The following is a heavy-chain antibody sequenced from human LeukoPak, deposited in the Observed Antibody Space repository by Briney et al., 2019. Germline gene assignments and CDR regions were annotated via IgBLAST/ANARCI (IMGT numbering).Heavy chain of an antibody. D-gene: IGHD3-10*01. Sequence: GGSLRLSCAASGFTFSSYWMHWVRQAPGKGLVWVSRTNSDGSSTSHADSVKGRFTISRDNAKNTLYLQMNSPRAEDTAVYYCARAEWPSLLPQGWGQGTLVTVSS. V-gene: IGHV3-74*01. CDR1: GFTFSSYW. J-gene: IGHJ4*02. CDR2: TNSDGSST. CDR3: ARAEWPSLLPQG.